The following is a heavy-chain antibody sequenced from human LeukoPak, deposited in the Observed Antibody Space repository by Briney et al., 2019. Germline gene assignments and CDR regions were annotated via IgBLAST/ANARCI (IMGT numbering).Heavy chain of an antibody. D-gene: IGHD5-18*01. CDR1: GFTFSSYA. J-gene: IGHJ4*02. CDR3: ARERGGHYGYPIDY. V-gene: IGHV3-30-3*01. Sequence: PGGSLRLSCAASGFTFSSYAMHWVRQAPGKGLEWVAVISYDGSNKYYADSVKGRFTISRDNSKNTLYLQMNSLRAEDTAVYYCARERGGHYGYPIDYWGQGTLVTVSS. CDR2: ISYDGSNK.